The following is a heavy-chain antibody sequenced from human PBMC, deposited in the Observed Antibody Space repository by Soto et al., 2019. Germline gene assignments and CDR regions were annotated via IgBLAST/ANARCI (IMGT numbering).Heavy chain of an antibody. V-gene: IGHV3-33*01. J-gene: IGHJ4*02. CDR3: ARDTPLSFDS. CDR2: IWYDGSEQ. Sequence: SLRLSSAASVFTFSTSVMHLVRQAPGRGLEWVAVIWYDGSEQFYADSVKGRFTIARDNSKNMIYLQINSLRVEDTAMYYCARDTPLSFDSWGQGTLVTVSS. D-gene: IGHD2-15*01. CDR1: VFTFSTSV.